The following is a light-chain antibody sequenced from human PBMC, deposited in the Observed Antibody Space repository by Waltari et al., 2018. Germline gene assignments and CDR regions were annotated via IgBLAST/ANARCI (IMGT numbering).Light chain of an antibody. CDR3: QQRSNWRLT. CDR1: QSVDYY. V-gene: IGKV3-11*01. J-gene: IGKJ4*01. CDR2: DAS. Sequence: EIVLTQSPATLSLSPGERATLSCRASQSVDYYLAWFQQKPGQAPRLLIYDASNRATGIPARFRGSGSGTDFTLTISSLEPEDFAVYYCQQRSNWRLTFGGGTKVEIK.